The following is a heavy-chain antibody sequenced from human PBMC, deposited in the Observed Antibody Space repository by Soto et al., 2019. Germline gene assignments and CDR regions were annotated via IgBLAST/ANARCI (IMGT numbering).Heavy chain of an antibody. D-gene: IGHD6-19*01. CDR2: IWFDGSNE. V-gene: IGHV3-33*01. J-gene: IGHJ4*02. CDR1: GFTFSYYP. Sequence: QVQLVQSGGGVVQPGTSLRLSCAASGFTFSYYPMHWVRQAPGRGLEWVAAIWFDGSNEYYADSVKGRFTVSRDNSNNMLYLQMNSLRVEDTAVYFCARKGSVAAPDYWGQGTQVTVAS. CDR3: ARKGSVAAPDY.